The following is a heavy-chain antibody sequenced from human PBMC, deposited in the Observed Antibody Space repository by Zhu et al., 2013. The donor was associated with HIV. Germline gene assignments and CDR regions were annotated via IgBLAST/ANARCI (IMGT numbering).Heavy chain of an antibody. CDR2: IIPIFGTA. Sequence: QVQLVQSGAEVKKPGSSVKVSCKASGGTFSSYAVSWVRQAPGQGLEWMGAIIPIFGTANYAPKFQGRVTINTDKSATTAYMELRSLRSDDTAIYYCARVVVRNDERAYYYMDFWGKGTTVTVSS. CDR3: ARVVVRNDERAYYYMDF. V-gene: IGHV1-69*05. CDR1: GGTFSSYA. D-gene: IGHD1-1*01. J-gene: IGHJ6*03.